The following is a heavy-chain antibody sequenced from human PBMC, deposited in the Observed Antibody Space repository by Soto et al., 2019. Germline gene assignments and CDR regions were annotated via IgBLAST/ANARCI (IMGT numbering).Heavy chain of an antibody. V-gene: IGHV3-48*01. CDR1: GLTFSSYS. J-gene: IGHJ4*02. D-gene: IGHD2-8*01. CDR2: ISTSSTTI. CDR3: VMGYYFDY. Sequence: EVQLVESGGGLVQPGGSLRLSCAASGLTFSSYSMNWVRLAPGKGLEWVSDISTSSTTIHYADSVKGRFTISRDNAKNSLYLQMNSLRAEDTAVYYCVMGYYFDYWGQGTLVTVSS.